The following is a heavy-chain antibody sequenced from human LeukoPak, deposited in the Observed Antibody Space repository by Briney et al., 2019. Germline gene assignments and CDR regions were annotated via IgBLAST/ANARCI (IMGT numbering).Heavy chain of an antibody. CDR1: GGSISSYY. CDR2: IYYSGST. J-gene: IGHJ4*02. Sequence: PSETLSLTCTVSGGSISSYYWSWIRQPPGKGLERIGHIYYSGSTNYNPSLKSRVAISVDTSKNQFSLKLSSVTAADAAVYYCARGRIHYDSTGYYCWGQGTLVTVSS. D-gene: IGHD3-22*01. V-gene: IGHV4-59*01. CDR3: ARGRIHYDSTGYYC.